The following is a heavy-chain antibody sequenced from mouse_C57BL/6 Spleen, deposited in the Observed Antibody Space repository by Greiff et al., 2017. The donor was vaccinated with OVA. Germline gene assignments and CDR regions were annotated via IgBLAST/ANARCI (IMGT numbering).Heavy chain of an antibody. CDR2: IDPSDSET. J-gene: IGHJ2*01. Sequence: QVQLQQSGAELVRPGSSVKLSCKASGYTFTSYWMHWVKQRPIQGLEWIGNIDPSDSETHYNQKFKDKATLTVDKSSSTAYMQLSSLTSEDSAVYYCARITTVAPDYWGQGTTLTVSS. CDR3: ARITTVAPDY. D-gene: IGHD1-1*01. V-gene: IGHV1-52*01. CDR1: GYTFTSYW.